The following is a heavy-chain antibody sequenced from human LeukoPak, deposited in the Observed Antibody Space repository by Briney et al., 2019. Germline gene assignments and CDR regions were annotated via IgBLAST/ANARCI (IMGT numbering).Heavy chain of an antibody. CDR3: ARKGYSSSWSEPFDY. J-gene: IGHJ4*02. Sequence: PGGSLRLSCAASGFTFSSYSMNWVRQAPGKGLEWVSSISSSSSYIYYADSVKGRFTISRDNAKNSLYLQMNSLRAEDTAVYYCARKGYSSSWSEPFDYWGQGTLVTVSS. V-gene: IGHV3-21*01. CDR1: GFTFSSYS. CDR2: ISSSSSYI. D-gene: IGHD6-13*01.